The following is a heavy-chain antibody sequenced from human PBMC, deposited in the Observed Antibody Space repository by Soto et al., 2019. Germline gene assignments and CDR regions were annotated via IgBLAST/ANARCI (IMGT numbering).Heavy chain of an antibody. V-gene: IGHV6-1*01. J-gene: IGHJ4*02. CDR3: ARGLGYLERGFGYWAALYSKEQQLAPSEFDY. D-gene: IGHD6-13*01. Sequence: SQTLSLTCAISGDSVSSNSAAWNWIRQSPSRGLEWLGRTYYRSKWYNDYAVSVKSRITINPDTSKNQFSLQLNSVTPEDTAVYYCARGLGYLERGFGYWAALYSKEQQLAPSEFDYWGQGTLVTVSS. CDR1: GDSVSSNSAA. CDR2: TYYRSKWYN.